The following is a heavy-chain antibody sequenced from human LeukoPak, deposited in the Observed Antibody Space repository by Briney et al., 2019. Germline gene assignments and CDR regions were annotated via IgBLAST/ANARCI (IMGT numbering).Heavy chain of an antibody. CDR2: ISYDGSNK. Sequence: PGRSLRLSCAASGFTFSSYAMHWVRQAPGKGLEWVAVISYDGSNKYYADSVKGRFTISRDNSKNTLYLQMNSLRAEDTAVYYCARAAGLYYDSSGYSINPFDYWSQGTLVTVSS. J-gene: IGHJ4*02. CDR3: ARAAGLYYDSSGYSINPFDY. CDR1: GFTFSSYA. V-gene: IGHV3-30-3*01. D-gene: IGHD3-22*01.